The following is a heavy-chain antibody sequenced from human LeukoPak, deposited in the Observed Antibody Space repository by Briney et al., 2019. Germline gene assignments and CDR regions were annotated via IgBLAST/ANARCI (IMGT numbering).Heavy chain of an antibody. CDR3: ATLGTMVRGVIMDY. V-gene: IGHV3-74*01. J-gene: IGHJ4*02. CDR2: INSDGSYT. CDR1: GFTFSSYG. D-gene: IGHD3-10*01. Sequence: GGSLRLSCAASGFTFSSYGMHWVRQAPGKGLVWVSRINSDGSYTNYADSVKGRFTNSRDNAKNTLYLQMNSLRAEDTAVYYCATLGTMVRGVIMDYWGQGTLVTVSS.